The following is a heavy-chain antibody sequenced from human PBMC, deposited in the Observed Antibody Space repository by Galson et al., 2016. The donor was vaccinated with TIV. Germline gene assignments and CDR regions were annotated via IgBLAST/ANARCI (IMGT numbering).Heavy chain of an antibody. V-gene: IGHV1-2*02. CDR2: INPDSGDT. CDR1: GYTFTGYY. J-gene: IGHJ3*01. Sequence: SVKVSCKASGYTFTGYYIHWVRPAPGQGLEWMGWINPDSGDTNFAQKSQGRVTMTRDTSINTAYMELSNLKSDDPAVYFCASSPSPVTPSPFDVGGQGTLVTVSS. CDR3: ASSPSPVTPSPFDV. D-gene: IGHD4-17*01.